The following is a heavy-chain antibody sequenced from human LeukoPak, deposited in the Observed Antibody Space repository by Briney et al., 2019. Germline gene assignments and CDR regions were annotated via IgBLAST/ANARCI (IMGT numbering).Heavy chain of an antibody. CDR3: ARWRYGRSPEWFDP. CDR2: IYYSGGT. D-gene: IGHD6-13*01. CDR1: GDSITTYY. V-gene: IGHV4-59*01. J-gene: IGHJ5*02. Sequence: SETLSLTCTVFGDSITTYYWSWIRQPPGKGLEWIGSIYYSGGTNYNPSLKSRVTISVDTSKNQFSLKLRSVNAADTGVYYCARWRYGRSPEWFDPWGQGTLVTVSS.